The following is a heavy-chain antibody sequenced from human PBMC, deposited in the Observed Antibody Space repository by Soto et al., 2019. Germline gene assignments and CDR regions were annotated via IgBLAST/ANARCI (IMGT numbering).Heavy chain of an antibody. CDR3: ARIGFYYYYMDV. J-gene: IGHJ6*03. CDR2: IYSDGVT. D-gene: IGHD2-15*01. Sequence: VQLVESGGGLVQPGGSLRLSCAASGFTVSTNYMSWVRQAPGKGLEWVSVIYSDGVTYYADSVTGRFTISRDNSKNTLYLQMNSLRAEDTAVYYCARIGFYYYYMDVWGKGTTVTVSS. V-gene: IGHV3-66*01. CDR1: GFTVSTNY.